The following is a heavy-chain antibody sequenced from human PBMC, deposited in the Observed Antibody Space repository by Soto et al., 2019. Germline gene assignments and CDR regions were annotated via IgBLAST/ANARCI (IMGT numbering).Heavy chain of an antibody. CDR3: ANDQVTTLIGAFDI. D-gene: IGHD4-17*01. CDR1: GFTFSSYA. V-gene: IGHV3-23*01. CDR2: ISGSGGST. Sequence: EVQLLESGGGLVQPGGSLRLSCAASGFTFSSYAMSWVRQAPGKGLEWVSAISGSGGSTYYADSVKGRFTISRENSKITLYLQMNSLRAEYTAVYYAANDQVTTLIGAFDIGGQGTMVTVSS. J-gene: IGHJ3*02.